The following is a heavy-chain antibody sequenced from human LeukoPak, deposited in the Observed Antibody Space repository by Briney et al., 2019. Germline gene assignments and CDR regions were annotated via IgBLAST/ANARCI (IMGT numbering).Heavy chain of an antibody. CDR2: IYPGDSDT. J-gene: IGHJ4*02. CDR3: ARSAAMVISQFDY. D-gene: IGHD5-18*01. V-gene: IGHV5-51*01. CDR1: GYSFTSYW. Sequence: GESLQISCQGSGYSFTSYWIGWVRQMPGKGLEWMGIIYPGDSDTRYSPSFQGQVTISADKSISTAYLQWSSLKASDTAMYYCARSAAMVISQFDYWGQGTLVTVSS.